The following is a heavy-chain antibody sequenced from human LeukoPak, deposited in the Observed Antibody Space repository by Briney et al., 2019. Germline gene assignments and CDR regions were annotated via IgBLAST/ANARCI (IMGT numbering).Heavy chain of an antibody. J-gene: IGHJ6*02. CDR2: IYHSGST. Sequence: SETLSLTCAVSGGSISSGGYSWSWIRQPPGKGLEWIGYIYHSGSTYYNPSLKSRVTISVDRSKNQFSLKLSSVTAADTAVYYCARDYPVGQQLVLDYYYGMDVWGQGTTVTVSS. V-gene: IGHV4-30-2*01. CDR1: GGSISSGGYS. CDR3: ARDYPVGQQLVLDYYYGMDV. D-gene: IGHD6-13*01.